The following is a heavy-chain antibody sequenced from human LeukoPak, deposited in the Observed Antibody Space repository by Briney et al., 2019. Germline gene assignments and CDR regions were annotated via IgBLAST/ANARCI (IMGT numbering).Heavy chain of an antibody. CDR1: GFTFSSYA. D-gene: IGHD1-7*01. J-gene: IGHJ4*02. CDR3: ARANNWKYGSFDF. Sequence: GGSLRLSCAASGFTFSSYAMSWVRQAPGKGLEGVSAISGSGGSTYYADSVKGRFTISRDNAKNSLYLQLNSLRAEDTAVYYCARANNWKYGSFDFWGQGTLVTVSS. CDR2: ISGSGGST. V-gene: IGHV3-23*01.